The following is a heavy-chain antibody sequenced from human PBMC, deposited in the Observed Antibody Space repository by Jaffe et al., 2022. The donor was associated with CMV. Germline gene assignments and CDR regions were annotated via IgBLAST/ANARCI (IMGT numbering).Heavy chain of an antibody. V-gene: IGHV3-43*01. D-gene: IGHD2-15*01. CDR3: AKDACSGGSCYSGDYYYYMDV. CDR1: GFTFDDYT. J-gene: IGHJ6*03. Sequence: EVQLVESGGVVVQPGGSLRLSCAASGFTFDDYTMHWVRQAPGKGLEWVSLISWDGGSTYYADSVKGRFTISRDNSKNSLYLQMNSLRTEDTALYYCAKDACSGGSCYSGDYYYYMDVWGKGTTVTVSS. CDR2: ISWDGGST.